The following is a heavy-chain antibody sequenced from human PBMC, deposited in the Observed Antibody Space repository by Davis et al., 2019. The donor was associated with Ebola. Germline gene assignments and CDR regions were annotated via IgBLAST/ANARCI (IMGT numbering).Heavy chain of an antibody. Sequence: GESLKISCKGSRYSFTSYWISWVRQMPGKGLEWMGRIDPSDSYTNYSPSFQGHVTISADKSISTAYLQWSSLKASDTAMYYCARLEETYYDFWSGYSNYFDYWGQGTLVTVSS. D-gene: IGHD3-3*01. CDR3: ARLEETYYDFWSGYSNYFDY. CDR1: RYSFTSYW. V-gene: IGHV5-10-1*01. CDR2: IDPSDSYT. J-gene: IGHJ4*02.